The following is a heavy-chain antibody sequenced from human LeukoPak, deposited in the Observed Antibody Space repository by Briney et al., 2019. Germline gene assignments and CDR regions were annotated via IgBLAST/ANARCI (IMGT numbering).Heavy chain of an antibody. V-gene: IGHV3-23*01. Sequence: GGSLRLSCAASGFTFSYHWMSWVRQAPGKGLEWVSAISGRGGSTYYADSVKGRFTISRDNSKNTLYLQMNSLRAEDTAVYYCAKPTGVNTVTAPFEYWGQGTLGTVSS. CDR2: ISGRGGST. D-gene: IGHD4-17*01. J-gene: IGHJ4*02. CDR3: AKPTGVNTVTAPFEY. CDR1: GFTFSYHW.